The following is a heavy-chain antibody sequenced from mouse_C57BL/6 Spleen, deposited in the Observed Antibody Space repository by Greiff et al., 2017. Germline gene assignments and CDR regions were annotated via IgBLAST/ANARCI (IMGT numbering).Heavy chain of an antibody. CDR2: INPNNGGT. CDR3: ARGYRGARDY. Sequence: VQLQQSGPELVKPGASVKISCKASGYTFTDYYMNWVKQSHGKSLEWIGDINPNNGGTSYNQKFKGKATVTVDKSSSTAYMELRSLTSEDSAVYYCARGYRGARDYWGQGTSVTVSS. V-gene: IGHV1-26*01. CDR1: GYTFTDYY. D-gene: IGHD2-2*01. J-gene: IGHJ4*01.